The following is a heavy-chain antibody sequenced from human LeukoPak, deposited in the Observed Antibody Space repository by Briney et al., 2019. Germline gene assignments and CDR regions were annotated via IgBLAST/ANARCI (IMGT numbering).Heavy chain of an antibody. CDR1: GFTFSDAW. Sequence: GGSLRLSCAASGFTFSDAWINWVRQAPGKGLEWVGRIKSKSHGGATEYPAPVKGRFTILRDDSENTLYLQMNSLETEDTAVYYCTTEYRHSSGWYGAFDIWGQGTIVTVSS. D-gene: IGHD6-19*01. CDR3: TTEYRHSSGWYGAFDI. CDR2: IKSKSHGGAT. V-gene: IGHV3-15*01. J-gene: IGHJ3*02.